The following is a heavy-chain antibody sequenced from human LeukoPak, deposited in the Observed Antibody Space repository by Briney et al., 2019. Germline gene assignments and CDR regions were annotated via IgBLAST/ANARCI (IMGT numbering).Heavy chain of an antibody. CDR3: ARDAPISSGWYRYDY. D-gene: IGHD6-19*01. V-gene: IGHV3-48*02. CDR1: GFTFSSYS. CDR2: ISSSSSTI. Sequence: PGGSLRLSCAASGFTFSSYSMNWVRQAPGKGLEWVSYISSSSSTIYYADSVKGRFTISRDNAKNSLYLQMNSLRDEDTAVYYCARDAPISSGWYRYDYWGQGTLVTVSS. J-gene: IGHJ4*02.